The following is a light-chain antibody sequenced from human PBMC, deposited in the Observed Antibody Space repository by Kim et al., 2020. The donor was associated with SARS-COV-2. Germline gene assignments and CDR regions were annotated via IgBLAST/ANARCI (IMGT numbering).Light chain of an antibody. CDR1: QSISIL. CDR2: GAS. J-gene: IGKJ4*01. CDR3: QQSDSTPLT. Sequence: DIQMTQSPSSLSASVGDRVTITCRASQSISILVNWYQQKPGKAPRLLIYGASTLHTGVPSRLSGSRSGTDFTLTISSLQPEDFATYYCQQSDSTPLTFGGGTKVDIK. V-gene: IGKV1-39*01.